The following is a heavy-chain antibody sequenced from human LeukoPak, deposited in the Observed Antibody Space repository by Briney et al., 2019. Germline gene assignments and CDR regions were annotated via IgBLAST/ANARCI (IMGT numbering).Heavy chain of an antibody. CDR3: ARGGGIVVVVAATTNWFDP. CDR2: INPNSGGT. Sequence: ASVKVSCKASGYTFTGYYMHWVRQAPGQGLEWMGWINPNSGGTNYAQKFQGRVTMTRDTSISTAYMELSRLRSDDTVVYYCARGGGIVVVVAATTNWFDPWGQGTLVTLSS. CDR1: GYTFTGYY. D-gene: IGHD2-15*01. J-gene: IGHJ5*02. V-gene: IGHV1-2*02.